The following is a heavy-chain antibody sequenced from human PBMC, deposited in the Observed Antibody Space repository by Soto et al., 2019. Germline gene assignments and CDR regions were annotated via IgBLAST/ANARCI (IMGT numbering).Heavy chain of an antibody. D-gene: IGHD1-26*01. CDR2: SYYSGST. Sequence: LSLTCTVSGASIRNYYWSWIRQPPGKGLEWIGFSYYSGSTNYNPSLNSRVTMSVDTSKNQFSLKLTSVTAADTAVYYCARDQNGSPHFDYWGQGILVTVSS. J-gene: IGHJ4*02. CDR1: GASIRNYY. V-gene: IGHV4-59*01. CDR3: ARDQNGSPHFDY.